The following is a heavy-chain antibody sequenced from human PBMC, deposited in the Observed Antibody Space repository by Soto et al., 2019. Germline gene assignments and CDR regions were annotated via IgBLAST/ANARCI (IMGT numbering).Heavy chain of an antibody. CDR2: ISGSGGST. D-gene: IGHD3-22*01. J-gene: IGHJ4*02. CDR3: AKLYYDSSDYYPFDY. CDR1: GFTVSSYG. Sequence: GGSLRLSCAASGFTVSSYGMSWVRQVPGKGLEWVSSISGSGGSTYYADSVKGRFTISRDNSKNTLYLQMNSLRAEDTAVYYCAKLYYDSSDYYPFDYWGQGTVVTVSS. V-gene: IGHV3-23*01.